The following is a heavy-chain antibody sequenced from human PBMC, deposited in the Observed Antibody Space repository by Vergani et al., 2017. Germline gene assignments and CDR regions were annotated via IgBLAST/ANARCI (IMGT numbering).Heavy chain of an antibody. V-gene: IGHV4-39*07. J-gene: IGHJ4*02. CDR3: ARVEDGYNLFDY. D-gene: IGHD5-24*01. CDR1: GGSISSSSKY. Sequence: QLQLQESGPGLVKPSETLSLTCTVSGGSISSSSKYWGWIRQPPGKGLEWIGRIYYSGSTYYNPSIKSRVTISVDTSKNQFSLKLSSVTAADTAVYYCARVEDGYNLFDYWGQGTLVTVSS. CDR2: IYYSGST.